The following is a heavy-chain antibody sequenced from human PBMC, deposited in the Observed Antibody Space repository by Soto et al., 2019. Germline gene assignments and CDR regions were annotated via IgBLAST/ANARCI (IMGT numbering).Heavy chain of an antibody. Sequence: QVPLVQSGAEVKKPGASVKVSCKASGYTFTSYGISWVRQAPGQGLEWMGWISAYNGNTNYAQKLQGRVTMTTDTSTSTAYMELRSLRSDDTAVYYCARECPKYLSYYDFWSGCDYYYGMDVWGQGTTVTVSS. CDR3: ARECPKYLSYYDFWSGCDYYYGMDV. D-gene: IGHD3-3*01. CDR1: GYTFTSYG. V-gene: IGHV1-18*04. J-gene: IGHJ6*02. CDR2: ISAYNGNT.